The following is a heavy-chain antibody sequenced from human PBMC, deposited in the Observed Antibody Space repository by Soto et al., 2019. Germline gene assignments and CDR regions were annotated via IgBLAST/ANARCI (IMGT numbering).Heavy chain of an antibody. Sequence: ASAKVSFKASGYTFTSYAMHWVRQAPGQRLEWIGWINAGNGNTKYSQKFQGRVTITRDTSASTAYMELSSLRSEDTAVYYWARDYGSGSYPVYWGQGTLVTVSS. D-gene: IGHD3-10*01. CDR1: GYTFTSYA. V-gene: IGHV1-3*01. CDR2: INAGNGNT. CDR3: ARDYGSGSYPVY. J-gene: IGHJ4*02.